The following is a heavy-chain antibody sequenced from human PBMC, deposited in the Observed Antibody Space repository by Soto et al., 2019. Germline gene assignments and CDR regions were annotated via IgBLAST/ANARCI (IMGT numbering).Heavy chain of an antibody. V-gene: IGHV4-4*02. CDR3: AVNYMVRGGGLGY. CDR1: SGSISSSNW. Sequence: QVQLQESGPGLVKPSGTLSLTCAVSSGSISSSNWWSWVRQPPGKGLEGIGEIYHSGSTNYNPSRESRVTISVDQSKNQFSLKLSSVTAADTAVYYCAVNYMVRGGGLGYWGQGTLVTVSS. CDR2: IYHSGST. J-gene: IGHJ4*02. D-gene: IGHD3-10*01.